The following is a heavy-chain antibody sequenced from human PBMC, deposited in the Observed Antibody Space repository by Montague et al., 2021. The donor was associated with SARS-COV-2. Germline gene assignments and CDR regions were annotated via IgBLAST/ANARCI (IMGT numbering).Heavy chain of an antibody. CDR3: ARERRYCSGGSCYSGWFDP. CDR2: IYYSGST. CDR1: GDSISNYY. Sequence: SETLSLTCTVSGDSISNYYWSWIRQPPGKGLEWIGYIYYSGSTNYNPSLKSRVTISVDTSKNQFSLKLSSVIAADTAVYYCARERRYCSGGSCYSGWFDPWGQGTLVTVSS. V-gene: IGHV4-59*12. D-gene: IGHD2-15*01. J-gene: IGHJ5*02.